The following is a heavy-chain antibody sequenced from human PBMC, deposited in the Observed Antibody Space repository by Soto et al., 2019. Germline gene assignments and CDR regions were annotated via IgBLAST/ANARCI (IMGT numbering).Heavy chain of an antibody. V-gene: IGHV3-33*01. CDR2: IWYDGSNK. Sequence: QSGGSLRLSCAASGFTFSSYGMHWVRQAPGKGLEWVAVIWYDGSNKYYADSVKGRFTISRDNSKNTLYLQMNSLRAEDTAVYYCARDAVRVDTAMVFDHWGQGTLVTVSS. D-gene: IGHD5-18*01. CDR1: GFTFSSYG. CDR3: ARDAVRVDTAMVFDH. J-gene: IGHJ5*02.